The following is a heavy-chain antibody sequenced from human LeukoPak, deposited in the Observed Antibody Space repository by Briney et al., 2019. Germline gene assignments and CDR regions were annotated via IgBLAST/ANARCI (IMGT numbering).Heavy chain of an antibody. CDR1: GFTFSSYA. V-gene: IGHV3-23*01. Sequence: GGSLRLSCAASGFTFSSYAMSWVRQAPGKGLEWVSAISGSGGSTYYADSVKGRFTISRDNSKNTLYLQMNSLRAEDTAVYYCAKDVSMIVVVTLGYWGQGTLVTVSS. CDR3: AKDVSMIVVVTLGY. CDR2: ISGSGGST. J-gene: IGHJ4*02. D-gene: IGHD3-22*01.